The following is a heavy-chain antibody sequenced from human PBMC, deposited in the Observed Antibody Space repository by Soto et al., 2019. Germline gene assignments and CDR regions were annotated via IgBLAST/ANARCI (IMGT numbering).Heavy chain of an antibody. CDR3: ARREIQGPPDY. J-gene: IGHJ4*02. CDR2: IYYSGTT. Sequence: QVQLQESGPGLVKPSDTLSLTCAVSGYSISSSNWWGWIRQPPGKGLEWIGYIYYSGTTYYNPSLKSRVTTSVDTSKIQFSLKLPSVTAVDTAVSYCARREIQGPPDYWGQGTLVTVSS. CDR1: GYSISSSNW. V-gene: IGHV4-28*01. D-gene: IGHD1-26*01.